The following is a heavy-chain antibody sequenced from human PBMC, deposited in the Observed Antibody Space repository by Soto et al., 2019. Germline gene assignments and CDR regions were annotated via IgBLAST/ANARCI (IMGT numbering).Heavy chain of an antibody. J-gene: IGHJ4*02. V-gene: IGHV3-53*01. CDR1: GFTVSSNY. CDR3: ARRTEGYFGY. Sequence: GGSLRLSCAASGFTVSSNYMSWVRQAPGKVLECISVILSDHKTYYAGSVRGRFTISRDNSKNTLYLEMNSLRAEDTAVYYCARRTEGYFGYWGQGALVTVSS. CDR2: ILSDHKT.